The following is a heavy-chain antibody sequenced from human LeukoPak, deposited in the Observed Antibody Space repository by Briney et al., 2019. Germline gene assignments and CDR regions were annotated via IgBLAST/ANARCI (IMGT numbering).Heavy chain of an antibody. Sequence: ASVKVSCKASGYTFTSYYMHWVRQAPGQGLEWMAIINPSSGTTSYAQKFQGRVTITTDESTSTAYMELSSLRSEDTAVYYCAKPLNYYDSSGLDAFDIWGQGTMVTVSS. CDR3: AKPLNYYDSSGLDAFDI. CDR1: GYTFTSYY. J-gene: IGHJ3*02. V-gene: IGHV1-46*01. CDR2: INPSSGTT. D-gene: IGHD3-22*01.